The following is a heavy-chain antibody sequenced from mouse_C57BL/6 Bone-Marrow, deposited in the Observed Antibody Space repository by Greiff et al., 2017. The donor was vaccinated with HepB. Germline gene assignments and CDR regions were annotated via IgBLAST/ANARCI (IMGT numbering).Heavy chain of an antibody. V-gene: IGHV5-9*01. CDR3: ARILYYFDY. CDR1: GFTFSSYT. Sequence: EVKLVESGGGLVKPGGSLKLSCAASGFTFSSYTMSWVRQTPEKRLEWVATISGGGGNTYYPDSVKGRFTISRDNAKNTLYLQMSSLRSEDTALYYCARILYYFDYWGQGTTLTVSS. J-gene: IGHJ2*01. CDR2: ISGGGGNT.